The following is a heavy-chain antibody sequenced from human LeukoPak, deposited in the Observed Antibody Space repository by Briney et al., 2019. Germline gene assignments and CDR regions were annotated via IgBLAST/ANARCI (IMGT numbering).Heavy chain of an antibody. V-gene: IGHV1-8*03. CDR1: GYSFTSHD. CDR3: ARSVAFDI. J-gene: IGHJ3*02. Sequence: ASVKVSCKASGYSFTSHDINWVRQAAGQGLEWMGWINPNSGNAGYAQKFQGRVTITRNTSITTAYMELSSLRSEDTAVYYCARSVAFDIWGQGTMVTVSS. CDR2: INPNSGNA.